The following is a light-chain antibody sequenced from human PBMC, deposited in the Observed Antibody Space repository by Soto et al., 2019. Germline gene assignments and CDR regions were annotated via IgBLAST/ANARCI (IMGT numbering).Light chain of an antibody. CDR2: DTS. CDR1: QDISNY. CDR3: QQYANLPWT. Sequence: DIQMTQSPSSLSASIGDRVTITCQASQDISNYLNWYQQKPGKAPKLLIYDTSNLETGVPSRFSGGGSGTSYVITISGLQPEDIATYYCQQYANLPWTFGRGTKVEV. J-gene: IGKJ1*01. V-gene: IGKV1-33*01.